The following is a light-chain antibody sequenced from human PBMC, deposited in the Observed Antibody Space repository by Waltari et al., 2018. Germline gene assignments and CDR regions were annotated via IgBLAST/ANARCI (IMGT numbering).Light chain of an antibody. Sequence: IRMPQSPSTLSASLGDGVTITCRATQSISYWLAWYQHKTGKAPNLLIYKASNLKSGVPSRFSGSGSGTEFTLTISSLQPDDCGTYYCQQFYRYPLTFGGGTKVEI. V-gene: IGKV1-5*03. J-gene: IGKJ4*01. CDR2: KAS. CDR3: QQFYRYPLT. CDR1: QSISYW.